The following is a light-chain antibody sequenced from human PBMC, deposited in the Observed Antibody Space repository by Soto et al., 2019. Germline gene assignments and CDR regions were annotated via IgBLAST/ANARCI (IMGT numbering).Light chain of an antibody. Sequence: EIVLTQSPGTLSLSPGERATLSWRASQSVSGTYLIWYQETPGQAPRLLIYGASSRATGVPARFSVVECGTKFTLTISSLQSEDVAVYYGQQYNNWPTLTFIGETKVDI. CDR3: QQYNNWPTLT. CDR1: QSVSGTY. V-gene: IGKV3D-15*01. J-gene: IGKJ4*01. CDR2: GAS.